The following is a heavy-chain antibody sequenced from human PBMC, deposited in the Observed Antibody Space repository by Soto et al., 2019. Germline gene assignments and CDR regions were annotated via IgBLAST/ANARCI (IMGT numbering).Heavy chain of an antibody. D-gene: IGHD5-12*01. CDR2: SSNRVDGYTT. CDR1: GFAFSDYY. J-gene: IGHJ3*01. Sequence: PGGSLRLSCVASGFAFSDYYIDWVRQAPGRGLEWVGRSSNRVDGYTTEYAAAVKGRFTISRDDSKNSLYLQMNSLKTDDTAVYFCTRGYSGLSIYAFDVWGQGTMVTVSS. V-gene: IGHV3-72*01. CDR3: TRGYSGLSIYAFDV.